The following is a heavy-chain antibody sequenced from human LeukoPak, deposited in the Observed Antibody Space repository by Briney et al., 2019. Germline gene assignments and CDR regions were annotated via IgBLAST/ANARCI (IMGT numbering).Heavy chain of an antibody. CDR3: AKDLDSYSSGWNTLDY. D-gene: IGHD6-19*01. J-gene: IGHJ4*02. CDR2: ISGSGGNT. CDR1: GFTFSSYA. Sequence: GGSLRLSCAASGFTFSSYAMSWVRQAPGKGLEWVSAISGSGGNTYYADSVKGRFTISRDNSKNTLYLQMNSLRAEDTAVYYCAKDLDSYSSGWNTLDYWGQGTLVTVSS. V-gene: IGHV3-23*01.